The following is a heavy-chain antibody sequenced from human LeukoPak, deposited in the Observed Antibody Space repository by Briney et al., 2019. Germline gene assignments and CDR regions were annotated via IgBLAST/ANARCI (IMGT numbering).Heavy chain of an antibody. D-gene: IGHD3-22*01. CDR3: VRDSGEVPNTYYYDSSGYLHY. V-gene: IGHV3-33*01. CDR1: GFTFNTYG. J-gene: IGHJ4*02. Sequence: GGSLRLSCAASGFTFNTYGMHWVRQAPGKGLEWVAVIWYDGSNKYYADSVRGRFTISRDNSKNTLYLRMNSLRAEDTAVYFCVRDSGEVPNTYYYDSSGYLHYWGPGTLVTVSS. CDR2: IWYDGSNK.